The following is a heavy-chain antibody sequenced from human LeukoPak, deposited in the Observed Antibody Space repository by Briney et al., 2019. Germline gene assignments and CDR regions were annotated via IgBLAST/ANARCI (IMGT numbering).Heavy chain of an antibody. CDR1: GGTFSSYA. Sequence: ASVKVSCKASGGTFSSYAISWVRQAPGQGLEWMGWINPNSGGTNYAQKFQGRVTMTRDTSISTAYMELSRLRSDDTAVYYCARDSADYGDDQNWFDPWGQGTLVTVSS. D-gene: IGHD4-17*01. CDR2: INPNSGGT. J-gene: IGHJ5*02. V-gene: IGHV1-2*02. CDR3: ARDSADYGDDQNWFDP.